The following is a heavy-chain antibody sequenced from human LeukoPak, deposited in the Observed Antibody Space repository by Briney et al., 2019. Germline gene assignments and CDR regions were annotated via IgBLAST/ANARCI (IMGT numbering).Heavy chain of an antibody. CDR2: IYYSGNT. J-gene: IGHJ5*02. CDR1: GDSISTSNSY. Sequence: PSETLSLTCTVSGDSISTSNSYWGWIRQPPGKGLEWIGSIYYSGNTYYNASLKSRVTISVDTSKNQFSLKLSSVTAADTAVYYCARHAALHGSGSYNWFDPWGQGTLVTVSS. CDR3: ARHAALHGSGSYNWFDP. D-gene: IGHD3-10*01. V-gene: IGHV4-39*01.